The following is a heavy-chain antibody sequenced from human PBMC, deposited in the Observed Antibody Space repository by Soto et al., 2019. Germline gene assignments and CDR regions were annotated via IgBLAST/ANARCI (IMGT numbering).Heavy chain of an antibody. CDR3: ARESGGATATLDYYYFYMDV. V-gene: IGHV1-2*02. J-gene: IGHJ6*03. CDR1: GYRFSGYY. CDR2: MNPNSGDT. D-gene: IGHD5-12*01. Sequence: QVQLVQSGAEVKKPGASVTVSCKASGYRFSGYYLHWVRQAPGQGPEWMGWMNPNSGDTKYAQKFKGRVTMTRDTSVRTAFMELNWLKSDDTAVYYCARESGGATATLDYYYFYMDVWGIGTTVTVSS.